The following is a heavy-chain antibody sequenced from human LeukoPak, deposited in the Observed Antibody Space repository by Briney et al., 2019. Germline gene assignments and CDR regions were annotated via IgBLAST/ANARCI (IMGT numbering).Heavy chain of an antibody. CDR3: ARDAGHSSSSPLDV. J-gene: IGHJ6*02. Sequence: GGSLRLSCAASGFNVSTNYLSWVRQAPGKGLEWVSVMYRSGSTYYADSVKGRFTISRHNSKNTVYLLMNSLRVEDTAVYYCARDAGHSSSSPLDVWGQGTTVTVS. D-gene: IGHD6-6*01. V-gene: IGHV3-53*04. CDR1: GFNVSTNY. CDR2: MYRSGST.